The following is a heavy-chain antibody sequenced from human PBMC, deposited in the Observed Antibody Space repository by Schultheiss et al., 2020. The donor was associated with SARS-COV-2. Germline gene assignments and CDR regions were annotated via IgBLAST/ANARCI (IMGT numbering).Heavy chain of an antibody. Sequence: GGSLRLSCAASGFTFNNYAMSWVRQAPGKGPEWVSAISGSATSTYYADSVRGRSTISRDKSKSTLYLQMNSLRVEDTAIYYCARADDYGGNSLDHWGQGTLVTVSS. V-gene: IGHV3-23*01. D-gene: IGHD4-23*01. CDR1: GFTFNNYA. CDR3: ARADDYGGNSLDH. CDR2: ISGSATST. J-gene: IGHJ4*02.